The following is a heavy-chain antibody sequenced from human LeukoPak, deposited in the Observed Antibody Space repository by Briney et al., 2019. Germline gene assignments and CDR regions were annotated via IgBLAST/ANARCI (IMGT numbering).Heavy chain of an antibody. CDR2: IYYSGST. CDR1: GGSISSYY. V-gene: IGHV4-59*08. Sequence: PSETLSLTCTVSGGSISSYYWSWFRQPPGKGLEWIGNIYYSGSTNYNPSLKSRVTISVDTSKNQFSLKLSSVTAADTAVFYCARRDSSGYYSAWGQGTLVTVSS. CDR3: ARRDSSGYYSA. J-gene: IGHJ4*02. D-gene: IGHD3-22*01.